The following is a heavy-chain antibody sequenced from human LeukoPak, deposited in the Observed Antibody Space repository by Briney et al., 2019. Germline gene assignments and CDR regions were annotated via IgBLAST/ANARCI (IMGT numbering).Heavy chain of an antibody. V-gene: IGHV3-30*03. D-gene: IGHD3/OR15-3a*01. CDR1: GFTFNNYG. J-gene: IGHJ4*02. CDR3: ARDSGFSGTQRGEY. Sequence: GGSLRLSCAAAGFTFNNYGMHWVRQAPGKGLEWVAVISYDGSNKYYADSVKGRFTISRDNSKNTLYLQMNSLRAEDTAFYYCARDSGFSGTQRGEYWGQGTLVTVSS. CDR2: ISYDGSNK.